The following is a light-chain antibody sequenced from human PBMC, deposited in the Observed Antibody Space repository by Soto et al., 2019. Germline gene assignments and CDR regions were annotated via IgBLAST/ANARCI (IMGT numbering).Light chain of an antibody. V-gene: IGLV2-14*01. CDR3: SSYTSSSFVV. Sequence: QSALTQPASVSGSPGQSITISCTGTSSDVGGYNYVSWYQQHPGKAPKLMIYEVINRPSGVSNRFSGSKSGNTASLTISGLQAEDEADYYCSSYTSSSFVVFGGGTKLTVL. CDR1: SSDVGGYNY. J-gene: IGLJ2*01. CDR2: EVI.